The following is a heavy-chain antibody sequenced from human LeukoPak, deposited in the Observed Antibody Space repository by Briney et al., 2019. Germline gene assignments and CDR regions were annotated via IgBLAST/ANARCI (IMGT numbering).Heavy chain of an antibody. CDR2: MNPNSGNT. CDR3: ARGPSYVVTFGGVINWFDP. Sequence: GASVKVSCKASGYTFTSYDINWVRQATGQGLEWMGWMNPNSGNTGYAQKFQGRVTMTRNTSISTAYMELSSLRSEDTAVYYCARGPSYVVTFGGVINWFDPWGQGTLVIVSS. V-gene: IGHV1-8*01. CDR1: GYTFTSYD. J-gene: IGHJ5*02. D-gene: IGHD3-16*01.